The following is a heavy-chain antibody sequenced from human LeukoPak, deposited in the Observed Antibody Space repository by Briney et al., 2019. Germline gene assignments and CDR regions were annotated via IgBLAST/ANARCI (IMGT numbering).Heavy chain of an antibody. V-gene: IGHV4-4*07. CDR3: AREGHLYYYDSSGYFNDAFDI. D-gene: IGHD3-22*01. J-gene: IGHJ3*02. Sequence: SETLSLTCTVSGGSISSYYWSWIRQPAGKGLEWIGRIYTSGSTNYNPSPKSRVTMSVDTSKNQFSLKLSSVTAADTAVYYCAREGHLYYYDSSGYFNDAFDIWGQGTMVTVSS. CDR2: IYTSGST. CDR1: GGSISSYY.